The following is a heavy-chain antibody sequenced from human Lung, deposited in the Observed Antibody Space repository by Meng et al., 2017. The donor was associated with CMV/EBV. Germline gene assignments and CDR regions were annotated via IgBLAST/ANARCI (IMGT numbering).Heavy chain of an antibody. Sequence: QGQLVGAGGGVGQPGRSLRLSCAASGFTFSSYAMHWVRQAPGKGLEWVAVISYDGSNKYYADSVKGRFTISRDNSKNTLYLQMNSLRAEDTAVYYCARDDSSSWGQGTLVTVSS. CDR3: ARDDSSS. V-gene: IGHV3-30-3*01. D-gene: IGHD3-22*01. CDR2: ISYDGSNK. J-gene: IGHJ5*02. CDR1: GFTFSSYA.